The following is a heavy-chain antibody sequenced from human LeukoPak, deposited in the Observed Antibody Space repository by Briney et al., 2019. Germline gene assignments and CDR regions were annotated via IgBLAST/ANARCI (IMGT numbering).Heavy chain of an antibody. CDR3: ARAGFDILTGSTERFDP. CDR2: IYHTGST. V-gene: IGHV4-31*03. Sequence: SETLSLTCSVSGDSITSGIYYWPWIRQHPGKGLEWIGYIYHTGSTYFNPSLQSRLTISLDTSKNQFSLKLTSVSAADTAIYYCARAGFDILTGSTERFDPWGQGTLVTVSS. J-gene: IGHJ5*02. D-gene: IGHD3-9*01. CDR1: GDSITSGIYY.